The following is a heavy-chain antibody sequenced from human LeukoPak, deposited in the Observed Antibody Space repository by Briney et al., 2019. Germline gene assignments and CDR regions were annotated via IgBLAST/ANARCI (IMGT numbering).Heavy chain of an antibody. CDR1: GGSISSSHW. CDR2: IYHSGGT. J-gene: IGHJ4*02. V-gene: IGHV4-4*02. CDR3: ARLEIAAVGGYFDY. D-gene: IGHD2-21*01. Sequence: SETLSLTCAVSGGSISSSHWWIWVRQPPGKGLEWIGEIYHSGGTTYNPSLKSRVTISVDKSKNQFSLKMNSVTAADTAVYYCARLEIAAVGGYFDYWGQGTLVTVSS.